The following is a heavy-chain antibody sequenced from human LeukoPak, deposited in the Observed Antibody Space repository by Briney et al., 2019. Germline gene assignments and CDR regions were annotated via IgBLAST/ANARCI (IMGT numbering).Heavy chain of an antibody. CDR2: ISYDGSNK. V-gene: IGHV3-30*04. Sequence: QSGGSLRLSCAASGFTFSSYAMDWVRQAPGKGLEWVAVISYDGSNKYYADSVKGRFTISRDNSKNTLYLQMNSLRAEDTAVYYCATLPPPDIYGGNPYFDYWGQGTLVTVSS. D-gene: IGHD4-23*01. CDR1: GFTFSSYA. J-gene: IGHJ4*02. CDR3: ATLPPPDIYGGNPYFDY.